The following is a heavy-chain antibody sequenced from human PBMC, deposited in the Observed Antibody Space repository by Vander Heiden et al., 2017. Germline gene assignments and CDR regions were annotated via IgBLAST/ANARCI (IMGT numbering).Heavy chain of an antibody. Sequence: EVQLVESGGDLVQAGGSLTLSCTASGFTFSNYWSHWVRQAPGKGLVWVSRIYDDAGSTTYADSVKGRFTISRDNAKNTLYLQMNSLRVEDTAVYYCARDGGGLGVWGQGTTVTVSS. V-gene: IGHV3-74*01. CDR2: IYDDAGST. CDR1: GFTFSNYW. D-gene: IGHD2-15*01. CDR3: ARDGGGLGV. J-gene: IGHJ6*02.